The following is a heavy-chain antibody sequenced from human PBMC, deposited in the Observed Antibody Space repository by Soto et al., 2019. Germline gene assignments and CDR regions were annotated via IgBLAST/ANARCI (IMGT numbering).Heavy chain of an antibody. CDR2: IIPIFGTA. CDR1: GGTFSSYA. V-gene: IGHV1-69*01. D-gene: IGHD2-21*02. Sequence: QVQLVQSGAEVKKPGSSVKVSCKASGGTFSSYAISWVRQAPGQGLEWLGGIIPIFGTANYAQKFQGRVTITADESTSTAYMELSSLRSEDTAVYYCARRGLSGGDSPYYFDYWGQGTLVTVSS. CDR3: ARRGLSGGDSPYYFDY. J-gene: IGHJ4*02.